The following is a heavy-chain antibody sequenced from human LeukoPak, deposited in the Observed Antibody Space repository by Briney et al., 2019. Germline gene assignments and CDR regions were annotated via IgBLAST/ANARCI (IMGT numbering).Heavy chain of an antibody. J-gene: IGHJ4*02. CDR1: GFTFSSYG. V-gene: IGHV3-33*01. CDR2: IWYDGSNK. CDR3: ARTEGYYDFWSGYYFDY. Sequence: PGRSLRLSCAASGFTFSSYGRHWVRQAPGKGLEWVAVIWYDGSNKYYADSVKGRFTISRDNSKNTLYLQMNSLRAEDTAVYYCARTEGYYDFWSGYYFDYWGQGTLVTVSS. D-gene: IGHD3-3*01.